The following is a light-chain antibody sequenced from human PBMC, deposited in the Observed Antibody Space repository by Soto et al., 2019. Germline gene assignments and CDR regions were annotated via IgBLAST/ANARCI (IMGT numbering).Light chain of an antibody. CDR1: QSISNW. CDR2: DAS. J-gene: IGKJ1*01. Sequence: DIQMTQSPSSVSASVGDRVTITCRASQSISNWLAWYQQKPGKAPKLLIYDASSLESGVPSRFSGSGSGTEFTLTISSLQPDDFATYYCQQYNSYPTFGQGTKVDIK. V-gene: IGKV1-5*01. CDR3: QQYNSYPT.